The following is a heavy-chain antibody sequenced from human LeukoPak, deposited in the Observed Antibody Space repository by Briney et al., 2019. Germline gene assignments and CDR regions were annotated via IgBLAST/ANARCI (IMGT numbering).Heavy chain of an antibody. Sequence: GASVTVSCKASGYAFIIYPIIWVRQAPGQGLEGMGWISAYNGNTNYAQKLQGRVTMTTDTSTSTAYMELRSLRSDDTAVYYCARDRHPLQDIVVVPAALWGQGTLVTVSS. CDR3: ARDRHPLQDIVVVPAAL. CDR2: ISAYNGNT. V-gene: IGHV1-18*01. CDR1: GYAFIIYP. D-gene: IGHD2-2*01. J-gene: IGHJ4*02.